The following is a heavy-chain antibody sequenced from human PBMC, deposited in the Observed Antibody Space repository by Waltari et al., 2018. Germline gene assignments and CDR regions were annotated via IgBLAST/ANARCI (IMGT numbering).Heavy chain of an antibody. CDR1: GGSISSYY. Sequence: QVQLQESGPGLVKPSETLSLTCTVSGGSISSYYWSWIRPPPGKGLEWIGRIYTSGSTNYNPSLKSRVTMSVDTSKNQFSLKLSSVTAADTAVYYCARGGYCSSTSCPRPFDPWGQGTLVTVSS. CDR3: ARGGYCSSTSCPRPFDP. J-gene: IGHJ5*02. V-gene: IGHV4-4*07. CDR2: IYTSGST. D-gene: IGHD2-2*01.